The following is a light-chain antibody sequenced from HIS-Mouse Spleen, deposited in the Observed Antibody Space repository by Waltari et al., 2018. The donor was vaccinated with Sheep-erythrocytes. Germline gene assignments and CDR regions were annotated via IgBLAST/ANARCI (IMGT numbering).Light chain of an antibody. CDR3: YSAADNNWV. J-gene: IGLJ3*02. V-gene: IGLV3-27*01. CDR1: VLAKKY. Sequence: SYELTQPSSVSVSPGQTARITCSGDVLAKKYARWFQQKPGQAPVLVIYKDSERPSGIHARFSGASSGTTVTLTISGAQVEDEADYYCYSAADNNWVFGGGTKLTVL. CDR2: KDS.